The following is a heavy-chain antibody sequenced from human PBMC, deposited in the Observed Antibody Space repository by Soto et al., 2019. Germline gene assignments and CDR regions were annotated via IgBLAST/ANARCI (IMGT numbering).Heavy chain of an antibody. CDR2: MSHSGGT. J-gene: IGHJ3*02. V-gene: IGHV4-34*01. Sequence: QVQLQQWGAGLLKPSETLSLTCAVYGGFVSSGSYYWSWIRQPPGKGLEWIGEMSHSGGTHFTPSLKSQVTISVDTAKKQFSLKMSAVTAADTALYYCARVERGTATTVVDAFDIGGPGTMVTVSS. CDR3: ARVERGTATTVVDAFDI. D-gene: IGHD1-1*01. CDR1: GGFVSSGSYY.